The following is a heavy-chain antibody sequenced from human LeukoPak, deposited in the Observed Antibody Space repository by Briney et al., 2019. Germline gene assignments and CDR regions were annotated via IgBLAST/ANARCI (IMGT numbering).Heavy chain of an antibody. D-gene: IGHD2-2*01. V-gene: IGHV3-48*01. Sequence: PGGSLRLSCAASGFTFSSYSMNSVRQAPGKGLEWVSYISSRSSTIYYADSVKGRFTISRDNAKNSLYLQMNSLRAEDTAVYYCARALGYCSSTSCYYFDYWGQGTLVTVSS. J-gene: IGHJ4*02. CDR2: ISSRSSTI. CDR3: ARALGYCSSTSCYYFDY. CDR1: GFTFSSYS.